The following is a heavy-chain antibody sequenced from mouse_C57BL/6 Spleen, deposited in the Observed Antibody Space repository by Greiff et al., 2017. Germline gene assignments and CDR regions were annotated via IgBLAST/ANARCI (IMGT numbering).Heavy chain of an antibody. CDR1: GFTFSSYA. CDR3: ARDQTIRRMVTPYYYAMDY. Sequence: EVKLMESGGGLVKPGGSLKLSCAASGFTFSSYAMSWVRQTPEKRLEWVATISDGGSYTYYPDNVKGRFTFSRDNAKKHLYLQMSHLKSEDTAMYYCARDQTIRRMVTPYYYAMDYWGQGTSVTVSS. D-gene: IGHD2-3*01. CDR2: ISDGGSYT. V-gene: IGHV5-4*01. J-gene: IGHJ4*01.